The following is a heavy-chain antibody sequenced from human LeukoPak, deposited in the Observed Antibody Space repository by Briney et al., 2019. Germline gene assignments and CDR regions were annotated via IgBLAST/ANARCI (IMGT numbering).Heavy chain of an antibody. CDR1: GGSISSYY. CDR2: IYYSGST. Sequence: PSETLSLTCTVSGGSISSYYWSWIRQPPGKGLEWIGYIYYSGSTNYNPSLKSRVTISVDTSKNQFSLKLSSVTAADTAVYYCARAHCSGGSCYPDYWGQGTLVTVSS. J-gene: IGHJ4*02. V-gene: IGHV4-59*01. CDR3: ARAHCSGGSCYPDY. D-gene: IGHD2-15*01.